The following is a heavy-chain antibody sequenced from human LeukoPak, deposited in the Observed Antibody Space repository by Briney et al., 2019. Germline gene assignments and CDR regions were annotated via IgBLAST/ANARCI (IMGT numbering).Heavy chain of an antibody. CDR1: GYSISSGYY. J-gene: IGHJ3*02. CDR2: IYYSGST. CDR3: ARVSISGMIVVVIHAFDI. D-gene: IGHD3-22*01. Sequence: SETLSLTCTVSGYSISSGYYWGWIRQPPGKGLEWIGSIYYSGSTYYNPSLKSRVTISVDTSKNQFSLKLSSVTAADTAVYYCARVSISGMIVVVIHAFDIWGQGTMVTVSS. V-gene: IGHV4-38-2*02.